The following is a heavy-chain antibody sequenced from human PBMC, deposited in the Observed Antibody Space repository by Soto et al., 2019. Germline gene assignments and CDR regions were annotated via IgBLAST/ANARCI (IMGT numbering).Heavy chain of an antibody. CDR2: IIPIFGTA. CDR3: ARDSKYYDFCSGYSRAYYYYGMDV. CDR1: GGTFSSYA. Sequence: GASVKVSCKASGGTFSSYAISWVRQAPGQGLEWMGGIIPIFGTANYAQKFQGRVTITADESTSTAYMELSSLRSEDTAVYYCARDSKYYDFCSGYSRAYYYYGMDVWGQGTTVTVSS. J-gene: IGHJ6*02. V-gene: IGHV1-69*13. D-gene: IGHD3-3*01.